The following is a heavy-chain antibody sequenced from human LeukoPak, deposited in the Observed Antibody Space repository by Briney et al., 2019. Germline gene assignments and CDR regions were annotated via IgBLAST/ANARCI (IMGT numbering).Heavy chain of an antibody. CDR1: GYTFTSYG. D-gene: IGHD3-10*01. J-gene: IGHJ4*02. Sequence: ASVKVSCKASGYTFTSYGISWVRQAPGQGLEWTGWISAYNGNTNYAQKLQGRVTMTTDTSTSTAYMELRSLRSDDTAVYYCARISMVRGDFNYFDYWGQGTLVTVSS. V-gene: IGHV1-18*01. CDR2: ISAYNGNT. CDR3: ARISMVRGDFNYFDY.